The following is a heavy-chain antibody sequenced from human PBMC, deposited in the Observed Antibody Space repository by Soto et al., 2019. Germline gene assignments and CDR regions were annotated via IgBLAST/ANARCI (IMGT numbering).Heavy chain of an antibody. D-gene: IGHD2-21*02. Sequence: QVQLVESGGGVVRPGRSLRLSCAASGFTFSSYGMHWVRQAPGKGLEWVAVISYDGSNKYYADSVKGRFTISRDNSKNTLYLQMISLRAEDTVVYYCAKMAKSYCGGDCYSGRYGMDVWGQGTTVTVSS. V-gene: IGHV3-30*18. CDR1: GFTFSSYG. CDR3: AKMAKSYCGGDCYSGRYGMDV. CDR2: ISYDGSNK. J-gene: IGHJ6*02.